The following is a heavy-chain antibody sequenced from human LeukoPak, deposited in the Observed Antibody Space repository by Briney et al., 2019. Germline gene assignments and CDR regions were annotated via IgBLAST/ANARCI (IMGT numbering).Heavy chain of an antibody. J-gene: IGHJ6*04. Sequence: GGSLRLSCAVSGSTFSSYWMNWVRQAPGKGLEWVSYISSSGSTIYYADSVKGRFTISRDNAKNSLYLQMNSLRAEDTAVYYCAELGITMIGGVWGKGTTVTISS. CDR2: ISSSGSTI. CDR3: AELGITMIGGV. D-gene: IGHD3-10*02. CDR1: GSTFSSYW. V-gene: IGHV3-48*04.